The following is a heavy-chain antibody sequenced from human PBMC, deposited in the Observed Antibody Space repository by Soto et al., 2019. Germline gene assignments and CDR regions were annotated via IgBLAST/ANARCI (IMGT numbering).Heavy chain of an antibody. CDR2: IYYSGST. D-gene: IGHD3-22*01. CDR1: GGSISSHY. V-gene: IGHV4-59*11. CDR3: AREGSSGSLDY. Sequence: QVQLQESGPGLVKPSETLSLTCNVSGGSISSHYWSWIRQPPGKGLEWIGYIYYSGSTNYNPSLKSRVTISVDTSKNQFSLKLSSVTAADTAVYYCAREGSSGSLDYWGQGTLVTVSS. J-gene: IGHJ4*02.